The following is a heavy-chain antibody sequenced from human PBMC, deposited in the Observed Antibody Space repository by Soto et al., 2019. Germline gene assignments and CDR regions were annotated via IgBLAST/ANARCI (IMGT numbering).Heavy chain of an antibody. CDR3: ARQGYYGSGSYSGGDYFDY. CDR1: GYTLTSYG. CDR2: ISAYKGNT. D-gene: IGHD3-10*01. Sequence: GASVKVSCKASGYTLTSYGISWVRQAPGQGLEWMGWISAYKGNTNYAQNLQGRVTMTTDTSTSTAYMDLRSLRSDDTAVYYCARQGYYGSGSYSGGDYFDYWGQGTLVTVS. V-gene: IGHV1-18*04. J-gene: IGHJ4*02.